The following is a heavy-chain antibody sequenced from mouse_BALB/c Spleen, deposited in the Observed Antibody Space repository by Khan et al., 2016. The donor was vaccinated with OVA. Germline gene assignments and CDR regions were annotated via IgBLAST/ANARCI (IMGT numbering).Heavy chain of an antibody. Sequence: QIQLVQSGAELARPGASVKMSCKASGYTFTTYTIHWVNQRPGQGLEWIGYIIPSNDYTNYNQKFKDRATLTADKSSSTAYMQLSSLTSEDSAVYYCVREGTYDRSGGWFAYWGQGTLVTVSA. CDR1: GYTFTTYT. CDR3: VREGTYDRSGGWFAY. CDR2: IIPSNDYT. D-gene: IGHD2-14*01. V-gene: IGHV1-4*01. J-gene: IGHJ3*01.